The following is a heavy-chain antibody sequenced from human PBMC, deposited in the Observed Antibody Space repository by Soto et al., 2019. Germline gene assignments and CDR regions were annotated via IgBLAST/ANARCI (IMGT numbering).Heavy chain of an antibody. CDR1: GFTFDDYA. CDR2: ISWNSGSI. J-gene: IGHJ4*02. D-gene: IGHD3-16*01. CDR3: AKDFGSLPYYFYY. Sequence: GGSLRLSCAASGFTFDDYAMHWVRQAPGKGLEWVSGISWNSGSIGYADSVKGRFTISRDNAKNSLYLQMNSLRAEDTALYYCAKDFGSLPYYFYYWVQETTVTFSS. V-gene: IGHV3-9*01.